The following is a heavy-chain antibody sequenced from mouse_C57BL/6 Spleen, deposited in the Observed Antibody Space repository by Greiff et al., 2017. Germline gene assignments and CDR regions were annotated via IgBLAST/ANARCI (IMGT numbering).Heavy chain of an antibody. D-gene: IGHD1-1*01. CDR2: IRLKSDNYAT. J-gene: IGHJ3*01. CDR3: TAAHYYGSSLFAG. CDR1: GFTFSNYW. V-gene: IGHV6-3*01. Sequence: EVQLQESGGGLVQPGGSMKLSCVASGFTFSNYWMNWVRQSPEKGLEWVAQIRLKSDNYATHYAESVKGRFTISRDDSKSSVYRQMNNLRAEDTGIYYCTAAHYYGSSLFAGWGQRTLVSVAA.